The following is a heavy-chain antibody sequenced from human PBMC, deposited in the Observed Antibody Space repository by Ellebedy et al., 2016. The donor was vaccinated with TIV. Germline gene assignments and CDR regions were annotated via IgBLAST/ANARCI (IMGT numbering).Heavy chain of an antibody. CDR3: AEGRSGWYYCDY. V-gene: IGHV4-34*01. Sequence: SETLSLTCAVYGGSFSGYYWSWIRQPPGKGLEWIGELTQSGRTNYNPSLKGRVTISVDTSKNQFSLRLSSVTAADTALYYCAEGRSGWYYCDYWGRGTPVTVSS. CDR1: GGSFSGYY. CDR2: LTQSGRT. J-gene: IGHJ4*02. D-gene: IGHD6-19*01.